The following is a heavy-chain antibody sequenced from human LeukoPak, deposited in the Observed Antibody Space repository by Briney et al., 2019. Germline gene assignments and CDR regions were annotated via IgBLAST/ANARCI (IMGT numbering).Heavy chain of an antibody. J-gene: IGHJ3*02. CDR2: ISGSGGST. Sequence: PGGSLSLSCAASGFTFSSYAMSWVRQPPGKGLEWVSAISGSGGSTYYADSVKGRFTISRDNSKNTLYLQMNSLRAEDTAVYYCARAYYYGSGSALGAFDIWGQGTMVTVSS. D-gene: IGHD3-10*01. CDR3: ARAYYYGSGSALGAFDI. CDR1: GFTFSSYA. V-gene: IGHV3-23*01.